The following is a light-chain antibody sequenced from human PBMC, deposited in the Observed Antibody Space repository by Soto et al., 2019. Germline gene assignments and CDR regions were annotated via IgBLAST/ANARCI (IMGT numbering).Light chain of an antibody. CDR1: QSLLHSNGYNY. CDR3: MQALQAPTVT. V-gene: IGKV2-28*01. J-gene: IGKJ2*01. Sequence: DIVMTQSPVSLPVTPGEPASISCRSSQSLLHSNGYNYLDWYLQKPGQSPQLLIYLGSNRASGVPDMFSGSGSGTDFTLKISRVEAEDVGVYYCMQALQAPTVTFGQGTKLEIK. CDR2: LGS.